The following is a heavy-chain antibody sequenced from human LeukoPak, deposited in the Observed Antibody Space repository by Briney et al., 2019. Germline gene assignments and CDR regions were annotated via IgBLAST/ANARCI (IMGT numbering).Heavy chain of an antibody. D-gene: IGHD6-13*01. Sequence: GVSLRLSCAASGFTFSSYSMNWLRQAQGKGLEWVSYISSSSSTIYYADSVKGRFTISRDNAKNSLYLQMNSLRDEDTAVYYCARDRGKQQLVLDTFDIWGQGTMVTVSS. CDR3: ARDRGKQQLVLDTFDI. V-gene: IGHV3-48*02. CDR1: GFTFSSYS. CDR2: ISSSSSTI. J-gene: IGHJ3*02.